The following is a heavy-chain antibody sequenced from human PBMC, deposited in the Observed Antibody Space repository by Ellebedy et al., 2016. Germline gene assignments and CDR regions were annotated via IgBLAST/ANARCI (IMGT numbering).Heavy chain of an antibody. J-gene: IGHJ3*02. V-gene: IGHV3-30-3*01. CDR3: ARDRGGWNYANDAFDI. CDR2: ISYDGSNK. CDR1: GFTFSSYA. D-gene: IGHD1-7*01. Sequence: GESLKISCAASGFTFSSYAMHWVRQAPGKGLEWVAVISYDGSNKYYADSVKGRFTISRDNSKNTLYLQMNSLRAEDTAVYYCARDRGGWNYANDAFDIWGQGTMVTVSS.